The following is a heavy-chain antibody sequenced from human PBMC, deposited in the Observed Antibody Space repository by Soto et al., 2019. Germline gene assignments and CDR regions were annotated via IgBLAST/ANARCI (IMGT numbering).Heavy chain of an antibody. Sequence: QAQLVESGGGVVQPGRSLRLSCAASGFTFSSYGMHWVRQAPGTGLEWVAVISYDGGLQHYADSVKGRFTISRDNSTNMVLLQMNSLRAEDTAVDYCVSDRGYGHASVPYSWGQGTLVSVSS. CDR2: ISYDGGLQ. V-gene: IGHV3-30*03. D-gene: IGHD5-18*01. CDR3: VSDRGYGHASVPYS. CDR1: GFTFSSYG. J-gene: IGHJ4*02.